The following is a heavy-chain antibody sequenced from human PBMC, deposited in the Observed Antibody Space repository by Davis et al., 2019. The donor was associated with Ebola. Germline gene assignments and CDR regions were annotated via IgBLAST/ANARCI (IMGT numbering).Heavy chain of an antibody. Sequence: GESLKISCAASGFTFSDHYMDWVRQAPGKGLEWVGRIRNKAKSYTTEYAASVKGRFTISRDDSKNSLYLQMNSLKTEDTAVYYCAKDRGNYFDYWGQGTLVTVSS. CDR2: IRNKAKSYTT. D-gene: IGHD1-14*01. CDR3: AKDRGNYFDY. J-gene: IGHJ4*02. CDR1: GFTFSDHY. V-gene: IGHV3-72*01.